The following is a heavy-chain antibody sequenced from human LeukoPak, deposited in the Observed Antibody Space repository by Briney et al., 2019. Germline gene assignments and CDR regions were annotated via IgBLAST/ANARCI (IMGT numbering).Heavy chain of an antibody. J-gene: IGHJ5*02. V-gene: IGHV4-38-2*02. CDR3: AREMVLRYFDWFRTQYSWFDP. Sequence: SETLSLTCAVSGYSISSGYYWGWIRQPPGKGLEWIGSIYHSGSTYYNPSLKSRVTISVDTSKNQFSLKLSSVTAADTAVYYCAREMVLRYFDWFRTQYSWFDPWGQGTLVTVSS. CDR1: GYSISSGYY. D-gene: IGHD3-9*01. CDR2: IYHSGST.